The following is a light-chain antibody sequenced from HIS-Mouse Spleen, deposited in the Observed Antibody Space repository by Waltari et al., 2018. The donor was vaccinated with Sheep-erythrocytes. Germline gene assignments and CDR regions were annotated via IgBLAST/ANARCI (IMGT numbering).Light chain of an antibody. CDR1: QGISSW. J-gene: IGKJ2*01. CDR2: AAS. V-gene: IGKV1-12*01. Sequence: DIQLTQSPSSVSASGGDRVSITCRASQGISSWLAWYQQEPGKTPKLLLYAASSLQSGVPSRFRGSGSETDFTRTISSLQPEEFATYYCQQANSVPYTFGQGTKLEIK. CDR3: QQANSVPYT.